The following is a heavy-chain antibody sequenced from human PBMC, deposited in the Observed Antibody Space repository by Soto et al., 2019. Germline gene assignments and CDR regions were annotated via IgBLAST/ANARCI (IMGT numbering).Heavy chain of an antibody. CDR1: GYTLTRYS. Sequence: ASVKVSFKASGYTLTRYSIHWVRQAPGQRLEWMGWISAGNGNTKFSQKFQGRVTITRDTSASTAYMELRGLRSEDTAVYYCAILGTYYFDNSDNYFDFWGQGTLVTVSS. CDR2: ISAGNGNT. CDR3: AILGTYYFDNSDNYFDF. V-gene: IGHV1-3*01. D-gene: IGHD3-22*01. J-gene: IGHJ4*02.